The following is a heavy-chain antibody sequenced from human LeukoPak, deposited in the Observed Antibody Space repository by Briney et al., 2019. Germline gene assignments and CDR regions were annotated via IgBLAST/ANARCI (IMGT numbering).Heavy chain of an antibody. D-gene: IGHD1-20*01. CDR3: AKMYGGAITGTFDY. CDR1: GYSFVDQW. J-gene: IGHJ4*02. V-gene: IGHV5-51*01. CDR2: IFPGDSDT. Sequence: GESLKISCKVSGYSFVDQWIGWVRQMPGKGLEWKGVIFPGDSDTRYSPSFKGQVTISADKSISTAYLQWSSLKASDTAIYYCAKMYGGAITGTFDYWGQGTLVTLSS.